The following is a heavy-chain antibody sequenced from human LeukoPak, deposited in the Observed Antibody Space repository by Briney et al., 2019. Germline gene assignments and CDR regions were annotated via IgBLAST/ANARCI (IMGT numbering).Heavy chain of an antibody. Sequence: GASVKVSCKASGYTFTSYDINWVRQATGQGLEWMGWMNPNSGNTGYAQKFQGRVTMTRNTSISTAYMELSSLRSEDTAVYYCARVDRHSGGFDYWGQGTLVTVSS. CDR2: MNPNSGNT. CDR1: GYTFTSYD. V-gene: IGHV1-8*01. CDR3: ARVDRHSGGFDY. J-gene: IGHJ4*02. D-gene: IGHD6-19*01.